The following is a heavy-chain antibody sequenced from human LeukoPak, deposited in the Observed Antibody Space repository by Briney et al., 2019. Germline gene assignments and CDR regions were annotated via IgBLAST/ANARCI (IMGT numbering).Heavy chain of an antibody. J-gene: IGHJ4*02. CDR3: ASSPSSYFDY. D-gene: IGHD6-13*01. Sequence: SGGSLRLSCAASGFTFSSYAMSWVRQAPGKGLEWVALVSYDGRNKYYADSVMDRFTVSRDNSKNTLYVQMDSLRTEDTAVYYCASSPSSYFDYWGQGTLVTVSS. CDR2: VSYDGRNK. V-gene: IGHV3-30*04. CDR1: GFTFSSYA.